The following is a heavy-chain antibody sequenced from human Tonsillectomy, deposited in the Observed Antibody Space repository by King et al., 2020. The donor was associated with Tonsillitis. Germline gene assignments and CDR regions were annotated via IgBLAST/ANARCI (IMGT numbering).Heavy chain of an antibody. Sequence: VQLQESGPGLVKPSETLSLTCTVSGGSIRSYYWSWIRQPPGKGLEWIGYVYYSGSTKYNPSLKSRVTISVDTSKNQFSLILRSVTAADTAVYYCARDGMDCSSTTCYIGDPLYYGMDVWGQGTTVTVSS. J-gene: IGHJ6*02. CDR2: VYYSGST. CDR3: ARDGMDCSSTTCYIGDPLYYGMDV. CDR1: GGSIRSYY. V-gene: IGHV4-59*01. D-gene: IGHD2-2*02.